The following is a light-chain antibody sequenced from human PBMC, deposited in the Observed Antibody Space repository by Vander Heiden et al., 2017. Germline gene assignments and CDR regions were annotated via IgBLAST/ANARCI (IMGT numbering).Light chain of an antibody. Sequence: EIVMTPSPVTLSVSPGERATLSCRASQSVSSNLAWYQQKPGQAPRLLIYGASTRATGIPARFSGSGSGTEFTLTISSLQSEDFAVYYCQQDTNWPRTFGQGTKLEIK. V-gene: IGKV3-15*01. J-gene: IGKJ2*01. CDR2: GAS. CDR3: QQDTNWPRT. CDR1: QSVSSN.